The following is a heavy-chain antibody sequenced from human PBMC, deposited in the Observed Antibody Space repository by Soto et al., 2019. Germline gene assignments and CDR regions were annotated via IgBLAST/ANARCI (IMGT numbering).Heavy chain of an antibody. J-gene: IGHJ5*02. Sequence: QVQLQESGPGLVKPSGTLSLTCAVSGGSISSSNWWSWVRQPPGKGLEWIGEIYHSGSTNYNPSLKSRVTISVDKSKNQFSLKLSSVTAADTAVYYCARFGALDRWLQRGNWFDPWGQGTLVTVSS. D-gene: IGHD6-19*01. CDR3: ARFGALDRWLQRGNWFDP. V-gene: IGHV4-4*02. CDR1: GGSISSSNW. CDR2: IYHSGST.